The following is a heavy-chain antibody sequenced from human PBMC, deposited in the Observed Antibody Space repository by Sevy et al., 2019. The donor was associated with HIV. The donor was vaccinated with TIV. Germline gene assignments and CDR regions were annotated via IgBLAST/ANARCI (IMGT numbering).Heavy chain of an antibody. V-gene: IGHV3-48*02. CDR2: ISSSSSTI. D-gene: IGHD6-19*01. Sequence: GGSLRLSCAASGFTFSSYTMNWVRQAPGKGLEWVSYISSSSSTIYYVDSVKGRFTISRDNAKNSLYLQMNSLRDEDTAIYYCARDIQKWLGPGGDPVWGQGTLVTVSS. J-gene: IGHJ4*02. CDR1: GFTFSSYT. CDR3: ARDIQKWLGPGGDPV.